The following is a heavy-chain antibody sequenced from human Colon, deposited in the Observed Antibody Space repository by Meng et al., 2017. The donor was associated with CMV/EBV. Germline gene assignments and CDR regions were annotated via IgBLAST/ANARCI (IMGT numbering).Heavy chain of an antibody. J-gene: IGHJ3*02. CDR2: IQHTGSA. D-gene: IGHD2-21*01. CDR3: AREVIEPTTSDGFDI. V-gene: IGHV4-31*02. Sequence: GSTNSHNYFCSWVRQHPEKGLEWIGYIQHTGSAFYNPSLQSRSTISIDTSKNQFSLNLSYVTAADTAVYYCAREVIEPTTSDGFDIWGQGTMVTVSS. CDR1: GSTNSHNYF.